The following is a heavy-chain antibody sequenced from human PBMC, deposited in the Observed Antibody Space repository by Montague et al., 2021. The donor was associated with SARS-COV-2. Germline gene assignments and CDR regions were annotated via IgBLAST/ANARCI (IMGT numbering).Heavy chain of an antibody. V-gene: IGHV4-4*02. J-gene: IGHJ4*02. CDR1: GGSISSSNW. CDR3: ARRGYGGWTGYYFDY. CDR2: IHHSGST. D-gene: IGHD4/OR15-4a*01. Sequence: SETLSLTCAVSGGSISSSNWWIGEIHHSGSTNYNPSLKSRVTMSVDRSKNHFSLRLSSVTAADTAMYYCARRGYGGWTGYYFDYWGQGTLVTVSS.